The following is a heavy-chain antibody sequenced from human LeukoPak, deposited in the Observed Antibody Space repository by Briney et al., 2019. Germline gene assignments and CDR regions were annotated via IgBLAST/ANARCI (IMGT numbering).Heavy chain of an antibody. CDR1: GLTFSSYE. CDR3: ARTWGSSSWYPDAFDI. Sequence: GGSLRLSCAASGLTFSSYEMNWVRQAPGKGLEWVSCISSSGSTIYYADSVKGRFTISRDNAKNSLYLQMNSLRAEDTAVYYCARTWGSSSWYPDAFDIWGQGTMVTVSS. J-gene: IGHJ3*02. V-gene: IGHV3-48*03. D-gene: IGHD6-13*01. CDR2: ISSSGSTI.